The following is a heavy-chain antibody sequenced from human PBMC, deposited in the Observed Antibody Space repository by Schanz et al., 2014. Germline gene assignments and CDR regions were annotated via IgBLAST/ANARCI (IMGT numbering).Heavy chain of an antibody. D-gene: IGHD5-12*01. CDR1: GGSFSGYY. CDR2: IHHSGST. V-gene: IGHV4-34*10. Sequence: QVQLQESGPGLVKPSETLSLTCAVYGGSFSGYYWTWIRQPPGKGLEWIGEIHHSGSTNYNPSLKSRVTISMDTSKNQVSLKLSSVTAADTAVYYCAREIRGVATFDYWGQGTLVTVST. J-gene: IGHJ4*02. CDR3: AREIRGVATFDY.